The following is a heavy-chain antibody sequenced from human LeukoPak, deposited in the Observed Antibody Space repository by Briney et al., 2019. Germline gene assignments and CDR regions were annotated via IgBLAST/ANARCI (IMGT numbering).Heavy chain of an antibody. V-gene: IGHV1-69*04. CDR2: IIPIPGIA. J-gene: IGHJ6*02. CDR1: GGAFSSYA. Sequence: GSSVKVSCKASGGAFSSYAISWVRQAPGQGLEWMGRIIPIPGIANYAQKFQGRVTITADKSTSTAYMELSSLRSEDTAVYYCARVWVGGNSSYYYYGMDVWGQGTTVTVSS. CDR3: ARVWVGGNSSYYYYGMDV. D-gene: IGHD4-23*01.